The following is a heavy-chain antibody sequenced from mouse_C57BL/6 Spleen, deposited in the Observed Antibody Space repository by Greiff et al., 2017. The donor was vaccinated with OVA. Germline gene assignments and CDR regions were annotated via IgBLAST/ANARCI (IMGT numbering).Heavy chain of an antibody. Sequence: VQLQQPGAELVKPGASVKLSCKASGYTFTSYWMQWVKQRPGQGLEWIGEIDPSDSYTNYNQKFKGKATLTVDTSSSTAYMQLSSLTSEDSAVYYCARWGLLLGLHYWGQGTSVTVSS. CDR1: GYTFTSYW. J-gene: IGHJ4*01. CDR2: IDPSDSYT. D-gene: IGHD2-3*01. V-gene: IGHV1-50*01. CDR3: ARWGLLLGLHY.